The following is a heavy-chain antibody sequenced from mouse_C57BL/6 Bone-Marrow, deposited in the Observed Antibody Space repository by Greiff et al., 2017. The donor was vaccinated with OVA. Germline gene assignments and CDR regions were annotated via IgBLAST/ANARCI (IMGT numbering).Heavy chain of an antibody. CDR3: ARRGYYGSRGYAMDY. J-gene: IGHJ4*01. CDR2: IDPSDSYT. Sequence: QVQLKQPGAELVMPGASVKLSCKASGYTFTSYWMHWVKQRPGQGLEWIGEIDPSDSYTNYNQKFKGKSTLTVDKSSSTAYMQLSSLTSEDSAVYYCARRGYYGSRGYAMDYWGQGTSVTVSS. D-gene: IGHD1-1*01. V-gene: IGHV1-69*01. CDR1: GYTFTSYW.